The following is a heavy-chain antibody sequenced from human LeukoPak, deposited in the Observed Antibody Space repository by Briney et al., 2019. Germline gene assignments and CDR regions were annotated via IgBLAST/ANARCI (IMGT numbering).Heavy chain of an antibody. CDR1: GYSISSGYF. Sequence: SETLSLTCNVSGYSISSGYFWGWVRQPPGKGLEWIGSIYYSGRTSYNPSLKSRVTISVDTSKNQFSLRLSSVTAADTAVYYCARGQKYRSGYTVTELGSGYFDYWGQGTLVTVSS. D-gene: IGHD5-18*01. J-gene: IGHJ4*02. CDR3: ARGQKYRSGYTVTELGSGYFDY. V-gene: IGHV4-38-2*02. CDR2: IYYSGRT.